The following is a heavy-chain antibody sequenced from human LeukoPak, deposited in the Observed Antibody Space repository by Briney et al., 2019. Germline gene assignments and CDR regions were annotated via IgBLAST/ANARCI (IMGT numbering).Heavy chain of an antibody. Sequence: PSETLSLTCAVYGGSFSGYYWSWIRQPPGKGLEWIGEINHSGSTNYNPSLKSRVTISVDTSKNQFSLKLSSVTAADTGVYYCATVYGDYVGGDYFDYWGQGTLVTVSA. J-gene: IGHJ4*02. CDR1: GGSFSGYY. V-gene: IGHV4-34*01. CDR2: INHSGST. CDR3: ATVYGDYVGGDYFDY. D-gene: IGHD4-17*01.